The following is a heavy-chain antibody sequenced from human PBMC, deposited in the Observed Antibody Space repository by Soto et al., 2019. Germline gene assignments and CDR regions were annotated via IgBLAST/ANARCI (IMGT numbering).Heavy chain of an antibody. J-gene: IGHJ3*02. CDR2: ISSSSSYI. Sequence: GGSLRLSCAASGFTFSSYSMNWVHQAPGKGLEWVSSISSSSSYIYYADSVKGRFTISRDNAKNSLYLQMNSLRAEDTAVYYCALEPEDAFDNWGQGTMVTVSS. V-gene: IGHV3-21*01. CDR3: ALEPEDAFDN. D-gene: IGHD1-1*01. CDR1: GFTFSSYS.